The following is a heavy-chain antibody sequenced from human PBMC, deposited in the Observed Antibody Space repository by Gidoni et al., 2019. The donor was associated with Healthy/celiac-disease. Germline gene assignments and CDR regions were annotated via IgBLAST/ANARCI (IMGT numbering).Heavy chain of an antibody. CDR1: GFTFDDYA. CDR2: ISWNSGSI. CDR3: ANDYVGQ. V-gene: IGHV3-9*01. Sequence: EVQLVESGGGLVQPGRSLRLSCAASGFTFDDYAMHWARQAPGKGLEWVSGISWNSGSIGYADSVKGRFTISRDNAKNSLYLQMNSLRAEDTALYYCANDYVGQWGQGTLVTVSS. J-gene: IGHJ4*02. D-gene: IGHD3-16*01.